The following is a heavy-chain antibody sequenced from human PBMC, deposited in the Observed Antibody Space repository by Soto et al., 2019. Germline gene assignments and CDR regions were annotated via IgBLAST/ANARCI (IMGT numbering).Heavy chain of an antibody. CDR2: IKQDGSEK. J-gene: IGHJ6*03. CDR1: GFTFSNYW. D-gene: IGHD3-3*01. V-gene: IGHV3-7*03. CDR3: ARGDFGVVFPRYYYYYMDV. Sequence: GGSLRLSCAASGFTFSNYWMSWVRQAPGKGLEWVANIKQDGSEKYFVDSVKGRFTISRDNAKNSLYLQMNSLRAEDTAVYYCARGDFGVVFPRYYYYYMDVWGKGTTVTVSS.